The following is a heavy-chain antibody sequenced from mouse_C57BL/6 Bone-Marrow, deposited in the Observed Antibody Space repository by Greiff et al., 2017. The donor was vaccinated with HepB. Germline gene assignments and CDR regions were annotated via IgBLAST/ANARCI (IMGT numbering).Heavy chain of an antibody. CDR1: GYSFTSYY. Sequence: QVQLQQSGPELVKPGASVKISCKASGYSFTSYYIHWVKQRPGQGLEWIGWIYPGSGNTKYNEKFKGKATLTADTSSSTAYMQLSSLTSEDSAVYYCASLYYGNYAGYWGQGTTLTVSS. D-gene: IGHD2-1*01. CDR3: ASLYYGNYAGY. V-gene: IGHV1-66*01. J-gene: IGHJ2*01. CDR2: IYPGSGNT.